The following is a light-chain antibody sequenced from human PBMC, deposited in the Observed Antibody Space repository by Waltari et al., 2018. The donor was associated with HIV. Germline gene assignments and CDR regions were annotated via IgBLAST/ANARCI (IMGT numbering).Light chain of an antibody. CDR1: QRVSDY. Sequence: EVVLTQSPATLSLSPGDRATLSCRASQRVSDYLACYQPKPGKAPRFLNYDASNRATGIPARFSGSGSGTDFTLTISSLEPEDFAVYYCQQRSNWRRSGLTVGGGTKVEIK. V-gene: IGKV3-11*01. CDR3: QQRSNWRRSGLT. CDR2: DAS. J-gene: IGKJ4*01.